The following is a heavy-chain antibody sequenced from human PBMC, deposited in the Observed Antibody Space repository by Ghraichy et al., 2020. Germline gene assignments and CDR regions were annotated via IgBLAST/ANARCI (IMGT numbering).Heavy chain of an antibody. CDR2: ISYTGNT. CDR3: ARRSPTKGDSFDV. CDR1: GVSVSGVSVTHDS. V-gene: IGHV4-61*01. J-gene: IGHJ3*01. D-gene: IGHD2-8*01. Sequence: SETLSLTCAVSGVSVSGVSVTHDSWSWVRQPPGKGLEWIGFISYTGNTRCNPSLKSRVTISVETSQNQFSLNLTSVTAADTAMYYCARRSPTKGDSFDVWGQGTVVTVSS.